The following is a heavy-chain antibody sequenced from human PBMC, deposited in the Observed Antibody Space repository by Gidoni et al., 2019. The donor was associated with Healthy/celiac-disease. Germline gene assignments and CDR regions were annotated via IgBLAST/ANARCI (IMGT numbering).Heavy chain of an antibody. J-gene: IGHJ6*03. CDR3: ARRGLGYCSGGSCYTGSYYYMDV. Sequence: QVQLVQSGAEVKKPASSVKFSCTASGGTFRSCAISWVRQAPGQGLEWMGGIIPIFGTANYAQKFQGRVTITADESTSTAYMELSSLRSEDTAVYYCARRGLGYCSGGSCYTGSYYYMDVWGKGTTVTVSS. CDR1: GGTFRSCA. CDR2: IIPIFGTA. D-gene: IGHD2-15*01. V-gene: IGHV1-69*01.